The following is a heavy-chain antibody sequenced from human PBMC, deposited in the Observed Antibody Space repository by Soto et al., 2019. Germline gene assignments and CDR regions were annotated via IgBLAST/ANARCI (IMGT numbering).Heavy chain of an antibody. V-gene: IGHV3-30*18. D-gene: IGHD3-3*01. CDR3: AKDLLRLDTIFGVVTYYYYYYYGMDV. CDR1: GFTFSSYG. J-gene: IGHJ6*02. Sequence: QVQLVESGGGVVQPGRSLRLSCAASGFTFSSYGMHWVRQAPGKGLEWVAVISYDGSNKYYADSVKGRFTISRDNSKNTLYLQMNSLRAEDTAVYYCAKDLLRLDTIFGVVTYYYYYYYGMDVWGQGTTVTVSS. CDR2: ISYDGSNK.